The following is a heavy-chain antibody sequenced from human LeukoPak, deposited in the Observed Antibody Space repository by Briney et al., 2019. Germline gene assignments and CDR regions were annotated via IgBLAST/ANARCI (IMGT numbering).Heavy chain of an antibody. CDR1: GFTFSSYA. J-gene: IGHJ4*02. V-gene: IGHV3-23*01. Sequence: GGSLRLSRAASGFTFSSYAMSWVRPAPGKGLEWVSDICGSGGSTYYADSVKGRFTISRDNSKNTLYLQMNSLRAEDTAVYYCAKDFYCSSTSCYLGYPGYWGQGTLVTVSS. D-gene: IGHD2-2*01. CDR2: ICGSGGST. CDR3: AKDFYCSSTSCYLGYPGY.